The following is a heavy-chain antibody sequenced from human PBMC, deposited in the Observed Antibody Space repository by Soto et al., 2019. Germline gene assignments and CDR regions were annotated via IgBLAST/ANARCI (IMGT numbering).Heavy chain of an antibody. CDR2: ISAHNGNT. CDR1: GYGFTTYG. V-gene: IGHV1-18*01. CDR3: ARGRYGDY. D-gene: IGHD1-1*01. Sequence: QVPLVQSGAEVKKPGASVKVSCKGSGYGFTTYGTTGVRQAPGQGLEWMAWISAHNGNTNYAQKLQGRVTVTRDTSTSTAYMELRSLRSDDTAVYYCARGRYGDYWGQGALVTVSS. J-gene: IGHJ4*02.